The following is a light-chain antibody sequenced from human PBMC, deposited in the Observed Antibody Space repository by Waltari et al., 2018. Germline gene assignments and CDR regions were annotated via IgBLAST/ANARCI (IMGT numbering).Light chain of an antibody. V-gene: IGLV2-11*01. CDR1: TNDLGSYNY. J-gene: IGLJ3*02. CDR2: DVT. Sequence: SALTQPRSVSGSPGQSVTISCTGTTNDLGSYNYVSWYQQHPGKAPKLIILDVTKRPSGDPDRLSGSKSGNTASLTISGLRAEDEAEYYCCSYAGSYTGVFGGGTKLTVV. CDR3: CSYAGSYTGV.